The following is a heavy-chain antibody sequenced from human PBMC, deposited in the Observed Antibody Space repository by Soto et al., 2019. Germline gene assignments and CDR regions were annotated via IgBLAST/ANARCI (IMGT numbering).Heavy chain of an antibody. CDR1: GDTFTFYS. CDR3: ASSYGSGYRAFDY. J-gene: IGHJ4*02. D-gene: IGHD3-10*01. CDR2: INPILGMS. Sequence: QVQLVQSGAEVKKPGSSVRVSCKASGDTFTFYSINWVRQAPGLGLEWMGRINPILGMSNYAQRFQGRVTXTXDXXTSTAYMELSSLRSEDTAMYYCASSYGSGYRAFDYWGQGALVTVSS. V-gene: IGHV1-69*02.